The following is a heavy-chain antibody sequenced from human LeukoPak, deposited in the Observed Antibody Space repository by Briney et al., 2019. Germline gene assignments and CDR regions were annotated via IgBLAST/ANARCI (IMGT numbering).Heavy chain of an antibody. CDR2: INNSGST. J-gene: IGHJ5*02. V-gene: IGHV4-4*07. CDR1: GGSISTFY. CDR3: AREGGDPRWLDP. D-gene: IGHD6-25*01. Sequence: PSETLSLTCTVSGGSISTFYWTWIRQPAGKGLEWMGRINNSGSTNYNPSLRSRVSMSVDRSKNQFSVTLSSVTAADTAVYFCAREGGDPRWLDPWGQGTLVTVSS.